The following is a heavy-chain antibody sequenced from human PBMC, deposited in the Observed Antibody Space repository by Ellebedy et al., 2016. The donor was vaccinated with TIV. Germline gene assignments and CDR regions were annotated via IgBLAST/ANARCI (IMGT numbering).Heavy chain of an antibody. D-gene: IGHD5-12*01. CDR1: GFTFSSYG. CDR2: VSYEGTNE. CDR3: ARNSGYDWDPTAPEY. Sequence: PGGSLRLSCAASGFTFSSYGMQLVRQATGKGLEWVAYVSYEGTNEYFADSLKGRFTISRDNTKNTLYLQMSSLRGEDTAVYFCARNSGYDWDPTAPEYWGQGTLVTVSS. J-gene: IGHJ4*02. V-gene: IGHV3-30*03.